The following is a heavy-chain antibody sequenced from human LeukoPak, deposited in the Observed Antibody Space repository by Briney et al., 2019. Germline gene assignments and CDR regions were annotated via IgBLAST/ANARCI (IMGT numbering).Heavy chain of an antibody. D-gene: IGHD6-13*01. Sequence: GGSLRLSCAASGLTFSNYAMNWVRQAPGKGLAWVSAISGTGDKTYYADSVKGRFTISRDNSENTLYLQMNSLRAEDTAVYYCAKSRSSNSWSALNYWGQGTLVTVSS. CDR3: AKSRSSNSWSALNY. J-gene: IGHJ4*02. CDR1: GLTFSNYA. CDR2: ISGTGDKT. V-gene: IGHV3-23*01.